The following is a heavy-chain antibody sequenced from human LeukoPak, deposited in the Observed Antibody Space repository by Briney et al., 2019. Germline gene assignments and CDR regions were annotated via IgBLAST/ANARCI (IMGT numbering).Heavy chain of an antibody. CDR2: IRYDGSNK. V-gene: IGHV3-30*02. D-gene: IGHD3-22*01. CDR3: ATLPYYYDSSGSYYFDY. J-gene: IGHJ4*02. CDR1: GFFFTSDG. Sequence: GGSLRLSCAAPGFFFTSDGMHWVRQAPRKGLEWVAFIRYDGSNKYYADSVKGRFTISRDNYKNTLYLQMNSLRVEDTAVYYCATLPYYYDSSGSYYFDYWGQGTLVTVSS.